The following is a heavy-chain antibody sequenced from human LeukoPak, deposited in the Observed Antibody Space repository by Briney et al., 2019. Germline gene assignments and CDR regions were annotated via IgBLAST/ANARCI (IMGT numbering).Heavy chain of an antibody. CDR2: ISGSGGST. CDR3: AKGGSGYYYDGTNYFDY. D-gene: IGHD3-22*01. Sequence: GGSLRLSCAATGFTLSSYGMHWVRQAPGKGLEWVSAISGSGGSTYYADSVKGRFTISRDNSKNTLYLQMNSLRAEDTAVYYCAKGGSGYYYDGTNYFDYWGQGTLVTVSS. CDR1: GFTLSSYG. J-gene: IGHJ4*02. V-gene: IGHV3-23*01.